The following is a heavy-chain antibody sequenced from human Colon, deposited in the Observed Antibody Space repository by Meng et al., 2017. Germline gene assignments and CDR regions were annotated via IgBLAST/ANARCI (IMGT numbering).Heavy chain of an antibody. CDR3: ARGSTIKVFDY. V-gene: IGHV4-38-2*01. CDR2: IYHTGST. Sequence: SETLSLTCDVSGYSISSGYYWGWVRQPPGKGLEWIGGIYHTGSTYYNPSLRSRVTMSVDTSKTQFSLNLSSVTAADTAVYYCARGSTIKVFDYWGQGSLVTVSS. D-gene: IGHD5/OR15-5a*01. CDR1: GYSISSGYY. J-gene: IGHJ4*02.